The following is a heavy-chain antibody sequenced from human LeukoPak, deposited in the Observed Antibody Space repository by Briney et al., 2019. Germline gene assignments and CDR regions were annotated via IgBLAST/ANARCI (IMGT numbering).Heavy chain of an antibody. V-gene: IGHV4-59*08. D-gene: IGHD1-26*01. CDR3: ARHTVGATDY. CDR1: GGSISPYY. J-gene: IGHJ4*02. Sequence: SETLSLTRTVSGGSISPYYWSWIRQPPGKGLEWIGYIYYSGTTNYNPSLKSRVTISVDTSKNQFSLKLISVTAADTAVYYCARHTVGATDYWGQGTLVTVSS. CDR2: IYYSGTT.